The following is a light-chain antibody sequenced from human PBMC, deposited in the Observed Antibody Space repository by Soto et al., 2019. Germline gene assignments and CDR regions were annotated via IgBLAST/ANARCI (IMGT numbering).Light chain of an antibody. CDR2: DVS. CDR3: ISYTSRSTYV. Sequence: QSALTQPASVSGSPGQSITLSCTGTSSDVGAYNYVSWYQQNPGKAPKLMIYDVSTRPSAISNRFSGSKSGNTASLTISGLQSEDEADYYCISYTSRSTYVFGTGTKLTVL. V-gene: IGLV2-14*01. CDR1: SSDVGAYNY. J-gene: IGLJ1*01.